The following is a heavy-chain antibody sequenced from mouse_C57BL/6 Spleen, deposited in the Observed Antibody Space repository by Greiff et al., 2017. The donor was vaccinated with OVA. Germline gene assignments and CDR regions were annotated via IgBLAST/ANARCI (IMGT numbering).Heavy chain of an antibody. J-gene: IGHJ2*01. Sequence: EVKLMESGPGLVKPSQSLSLTCSVTGYSITSGYYWNWIRQFPGNKLEWMGYISYDGSNNYNPSLKNRISITRDTSKNQFFLKLNSVTTEDTATYYCAREGGNYVNYFDCWGKGTTLTVSS. CDR2: ISYDGSN. CDR1: GYSITSGYY. D-gene: IGHD1-1*01. CDR3: AREGGNYVNYFDC. V-gene: IGHV3-6*01.